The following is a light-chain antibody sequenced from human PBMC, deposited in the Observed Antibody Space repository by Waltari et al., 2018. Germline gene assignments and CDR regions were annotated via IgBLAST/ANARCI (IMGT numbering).Light chain of an antibody. Sequence: DIQMTQSPSTLSASIGDSVTITCRASQSVSTWLAWYQQKPGKAPKLLMYAASSLESGVPSRFSGSGSGTEFTLTINSLQPDDFATYYCQQYNTYSGTFGQGTKVEIK. CDR3: QQYNTYSGT. CDR1: QSVSTW. CDR2: AAS. J-gene: IGKJ1*01. V-gene: IGKV1-5*03.